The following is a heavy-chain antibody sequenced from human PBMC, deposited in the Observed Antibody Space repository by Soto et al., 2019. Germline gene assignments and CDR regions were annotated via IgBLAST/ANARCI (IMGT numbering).Heavy chain of an antibody. V-gene: IGHV1-18*01. Sequence: ASVKVSCKASGYTFTSYGISWVRQAPGQGLEWMGWISAYNGNTNYAQKLQGRVTMTTDTSTSTAYMELRSLRSDDTAVYYCARVFVSYDILTGYHKYNWFDPWGQGTLVTVSS. D-gene: IGHD3-9*01. CDR3: ARVFVSYDILTGYHKYNWFDP. CDR1: GYTFTSYG. CDR2: ISAYNGNT. J-gene: IGHJ5*02.